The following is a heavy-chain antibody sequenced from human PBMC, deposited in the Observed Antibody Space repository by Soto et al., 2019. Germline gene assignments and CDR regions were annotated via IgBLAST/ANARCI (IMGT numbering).Heavy chain of an antibody. Sequence: ASVKVSCKASGYTFTGYYMHWVRQAPGQGLEWMGWINPNSGGTNYAQKFQGWVTMTRDTSISTAYMELSRLRSDDTAVYYCARGYYYDSSGYYSLPFYFDYWGQGTLVTVPS. CDR3: ARGYYYDSSGYYSLPFYFDY. D-gene: IGHD3-22*01. V-gene: IGHV1-2*04. CDR2: INPNSGGT. J-gene: IGHJ4*02. CDR1: GYTFTGYY.